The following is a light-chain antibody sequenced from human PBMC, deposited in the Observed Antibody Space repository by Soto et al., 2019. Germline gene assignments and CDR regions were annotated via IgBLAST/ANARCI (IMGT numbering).Light chain of an antibody. J-gene: IGKJ1*01. Sequence: DIVMTQSPDSLAVSLGERATINCKSSQSVLYSSNNKNYLAWYQQKPGQPPKLIIYWASTRESGVPDRFSGSGSGTDFTLTISGLQAEDVAVYYCQQHYSTPRTFGQGTKVAIK. CDR1: QSVLYSSNNKNY. CDR2: WAS. CDR3: QQHYSTPRT. V-gene: IGKV4-1*01.